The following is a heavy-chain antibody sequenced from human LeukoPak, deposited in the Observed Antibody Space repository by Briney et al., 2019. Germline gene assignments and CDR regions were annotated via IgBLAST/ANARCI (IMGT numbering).Heavy chain of an antibody. J-gene: IGHJ4*02. Sequence: GGSLRLSCAASGFTFSSYGMHWVRQAPGKGLEWVAFIRYDGSNKYYADSVKGRFTISRDNSKNTLYLQMNSLRAEDTAVYYCARDDFNSILRAGFDYWGQGTLVTVSS. V-gene: IGHV3-30*02. CDR2: IRYDGSNK. D-gene: IGHD3/OR15-3a*01. CDR1: GFTFSSYG. CDR3: ARDDFNSILRAGFDY.